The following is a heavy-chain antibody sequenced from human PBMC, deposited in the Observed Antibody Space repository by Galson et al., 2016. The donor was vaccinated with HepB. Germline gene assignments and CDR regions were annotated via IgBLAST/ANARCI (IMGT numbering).Heavy chain of an antibody. V-gene: IGHV3-30*04. J-gene: IGHJ4*02. CDR2: ISFDGSNI. CDR1: GFGFSSYA. Sequence: SLRLSCAASGFGFSSYAMHWVRQAPGKGLEWLPVISFDGSNIYQADSVKGRFTISRDNFENTLYRQRNSLRAEDTAVYYCASGYSYGYFYYWGQGTLVTVSS. D-gene: IGHD5-18*01. CDR3: ASGYSYGYFYY.